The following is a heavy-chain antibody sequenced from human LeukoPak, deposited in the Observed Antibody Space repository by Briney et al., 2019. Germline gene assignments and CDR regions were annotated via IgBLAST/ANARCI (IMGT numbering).Heavy chain of an antibody. CDR1: GASINSDY. CDR2: IYYSGST. V-gene: IGHV4-59*01. D-gene: IGHD2-15*01. CDR3: ARLDVVVGDAFDI. Sequence: SETLSLTCTVSGASINSDYWTWVRQVAGKGLEWIGYIYYSGSTNYNPSLKSRVTISVDTSKNQFSLKLSSVTAADTAVYYCARLDVVVGDAFDIWGQGTMVTVSS. J-gene: IGHJ3*02.